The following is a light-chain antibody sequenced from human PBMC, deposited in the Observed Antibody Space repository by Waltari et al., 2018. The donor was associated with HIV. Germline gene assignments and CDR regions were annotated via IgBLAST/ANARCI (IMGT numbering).Light chain of an antibody. CDR3: QSYDSSLSAFV. CDR2: GNN. J-gene: IGLJ1*01. V-gene: IGLV1-40*01. Sequence: QSVLTQPPSVSGAPGQRVTISCTGSSSNIGAGYDVHWSQQLPGTAPKLLIYGNNTRPAGVPDRISGSKSGTSASLAITGLQAEDEADYSCQSYDSSLSAFVFGTGTKVTVL. CDR1: SSNIGAGYD.